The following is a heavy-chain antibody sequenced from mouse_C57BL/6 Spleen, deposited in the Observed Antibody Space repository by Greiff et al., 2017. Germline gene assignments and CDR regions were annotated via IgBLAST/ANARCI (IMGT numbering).Heavy chain of an antibody. Sequence: EVKLEESGGDLVKPGGSLKLSCAASGFTFSSYGMSWVRQTPDKRLEWVATISSGGSYTYYPDSVKGRFTISRDNAKNTLYLQMSSLKSEDTAMYYCARGLDYWGQGTTLTVSS. CDR2: ISSGGSYT. CDR1: GFTFSSYG. CDR3: ARGLDY. V-gene: IGHV5-6*02. J-gene: IGHJ2*01.